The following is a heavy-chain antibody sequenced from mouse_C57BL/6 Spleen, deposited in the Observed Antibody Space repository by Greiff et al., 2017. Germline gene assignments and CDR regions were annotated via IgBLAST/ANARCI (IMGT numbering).Heavy chain of an antibody. CDR3: ARSPYYYGSSYWYFDV. J-gene: IGHJ1*03. CDR1: GFSLTSYA. CDR2: IWTGGGT. V-gene: IGHV2-9-1*01. Sequence: VQVVESGPGLVAPSQSLSITCPVSGFSLTSYAISWVRQPPGKGLEWLGVIWTGGGTNYNSALKSRLSISKDNSKSQVFLKMNSLQTDDTARYYCARSPYYYGSSYWYFDVWGTGTTVTVSS. D-gene: IGHD1-1*01.